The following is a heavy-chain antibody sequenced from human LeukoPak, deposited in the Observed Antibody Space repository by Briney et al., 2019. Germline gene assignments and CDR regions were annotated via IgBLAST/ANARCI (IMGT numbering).Heavy chain of an antibody. D-gene: IGHD4-17*01. J-gene: IGHJ4*02. V-gene: IGHV3-48*03. Sequence: GGSLRLSCAAYGFTFSSYEMNWVRQAPGKGLEWVSYISSSGSAIYYADSVKGRFTISRDNAKNSLYLQMNSLRAEDTAVYYCARDGDYGLLDYWGQGTLVTVSS. CDR2: ISSSGSAI. CDR1: GFTFSSYE. CDR3: ARDGDYGLLDY.